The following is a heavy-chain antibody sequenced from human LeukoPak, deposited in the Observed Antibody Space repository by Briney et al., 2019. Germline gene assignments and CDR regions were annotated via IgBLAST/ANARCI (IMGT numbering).Heavy chain of an antibody. CDR3: ARVLQYYDILTGYYSSAFDI. CDR1: GGSISSGSYY. D-gene: IGHD3-9*01. J-gene: IGHJ3*02. Sequence: SQTLSLTCTVSGGSISSGSYYWSWIRQPAGKGLEWIGRIYTSGSTNYNPSLKSRVTISVDTSKNQFSLKLSSVTAADTAVYYCARVLQYYDILTGYYSSAFDIWGQGTMVTVSS. V-gene: IGHV4-61*02. CDR2: IYTSGST.